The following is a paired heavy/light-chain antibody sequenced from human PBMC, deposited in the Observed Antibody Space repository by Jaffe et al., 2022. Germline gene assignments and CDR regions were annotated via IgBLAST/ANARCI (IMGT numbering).Light chain of an antibody. Sequence: SHVLTQPPSVSVAPGQTAKISCGGSATELISVHWYQQKSGQAPVLVVYDNFGRPSGIPERFSGSTSANTTTLLISGVEAGDEADYYCHMWSNPLQQYVFGSGTKVTVL. V-gene: IGLV3-21*02. CDR1: ATELIS. J-gene: IGLJ1*01. CDR2: DNF. CDR3: HMWSNPLQQYV.
Heavy chain of an antibody. CDR1: GFDFGSYA. J-gene: IGHJ4*02. D-gene: IGHD3-22*01. Sequence: EVHLLESGGAVVQSGGSLNISCEASGFDFGSYAMNWVRQAPGKGLEWVAGLRSRDYWTDYADSVKGRFSVSRDNSKRLLFLYMKNLTVDDTGLYYCVKKFSLEVDAFDFWGRGTQVTVSS. CDR3: VKKFSLEVDAFDF. V-gene: IGHV3-23*01. CDR2: LRSRDYWT.